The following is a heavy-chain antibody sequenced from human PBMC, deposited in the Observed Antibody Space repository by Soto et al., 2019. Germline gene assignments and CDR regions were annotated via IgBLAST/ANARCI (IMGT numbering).Heavy chain of an antibody. CDR2: IKSKTDGGTT. D-gene: IGHD3-3*01. CDR1: GFTFSNAW. Sequence: VGSLRLSCAASGFTFSNAWMSWVRQAPGKGLEWVGRIKSKTDGGTTDYAAPVKGRFTISRDDSKNTLYLQMNSLKTEDTAVYYCTTDPYYDFWSGYHYYYYGMDVWGQGTTVTVS. J-gene: IGHJ6*02. V-gene: IGHV3-15*01. CDR3: TTDPYYDFWSGYHYYYYGMDV.